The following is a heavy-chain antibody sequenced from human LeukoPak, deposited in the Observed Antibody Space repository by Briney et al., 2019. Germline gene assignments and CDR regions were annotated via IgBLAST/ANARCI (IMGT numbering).Heavy chain of an antibody. D-gene: IGHD1-26*01. Sequence: GGSLRLSCTASGLTFSNHWMSWVRQAPGKGLEWVANIRQDGSEKYYVDSVKGRFTISRDNAKNSLYLQMNSLRAEDTAVYYCARGGGSYYNYWGQGTLVTVSS. CDR2: IRQDGSEK. V-gene: IGHV3-7*04. J-gene: IGHJ4*02. CDR1: GLTFSNHW. CDR3: ARGGGSYYNY.